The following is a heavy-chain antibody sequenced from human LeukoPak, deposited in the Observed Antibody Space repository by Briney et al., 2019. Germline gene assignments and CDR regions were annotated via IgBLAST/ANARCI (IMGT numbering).Heavy chain of an antibody. CDR3: ARATYGSGPFDY. Sequence: EWVAVISYDGSNKYYADSVKGRFTISRDNSKNTLYLQMNSLRAEDTAVYYCARATYGSGPFDYWGQGTLVTVSS. J-gene: IGHJ4*02. D-gene: IGHD3-10*01. CDR2: ISYDGSNK. V-gene: IGHV3-30-3*01.